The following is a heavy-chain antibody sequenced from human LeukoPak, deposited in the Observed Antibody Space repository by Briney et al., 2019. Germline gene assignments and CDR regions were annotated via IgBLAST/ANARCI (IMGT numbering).Heavy chain of an antibody. D-gene: IGHD1-7*01. J-gene: IGHJ4*02. Sequence: PGGSLRLSCAASGFTLSDYYMSWIRQAPGKGLEWISYISNSGSTINYADSVKGRFTISRDNSKNTLYLQMNSLRAEDTAVYYCARAMFGTTTPYFDYWGQGTLVTVSS. CDR1: GFTLSDYY. CDR3: ARAMFGTTTPYFDY. V-gene: IGHV3-11*04. CDR2: ISNSGSTI.